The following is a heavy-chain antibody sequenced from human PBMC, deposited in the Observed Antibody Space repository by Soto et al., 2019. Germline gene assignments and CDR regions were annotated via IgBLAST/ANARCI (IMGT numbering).Heavy chain of an antibody. CDR3: PRDQSTYYDFWSGYSCGGMDV. J-gene: IGHJ6*02. CDR1: PFTLSSYS. V-gene: IGHV3-48*02. D-gene: IGHD3-3*01. CDR2: ISSSSTTI. Sequence: GGSLRLSCAAAPFTLSSYSMNWVRQAPGKGLEWDSYISSSSTTIYYADSVKGRFTISRHNTKNTLYLQMNSLRDEDTAVYYCPRDQSTYYDFWSGYSCGGMDVWGQGTTVTVSS.